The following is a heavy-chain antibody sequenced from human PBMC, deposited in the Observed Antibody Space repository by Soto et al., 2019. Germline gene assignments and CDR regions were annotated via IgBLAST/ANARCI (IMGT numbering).Heavy chain of an antibody. D-gene: IGHD6-13*01. CDR3: AREPGIAAAGSFDY. CDR2: ISGRGGST. J-gene: IGHJ4*02. CDR1: GFTFSNYA. V-gene: IGHV3-23*01. Sequence: GGSLRLSCTASGFTFSNYAMSWVRQAPDKGLEWVSAISGRGGSTYYADSVKGRFTISRDNSKNMLFLQMNSLRAEDTAVYYCAREPGIAAAGSFDYWGQGTLVTVSS.